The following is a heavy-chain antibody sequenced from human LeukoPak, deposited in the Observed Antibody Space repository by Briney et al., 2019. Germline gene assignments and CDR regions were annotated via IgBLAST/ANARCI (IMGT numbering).Heavy chain of an antibody. D-gene: IGHD3-9*01. V-gene: IGHV3-48*03. Sequence: PGGSLRLSCAAFGFTFRSYEMNWVRQAPGKGLEWISYIGISGNAIFYADSVKGRFTISRDDAKNSLYLQMNSLRAEDTAVYYCAREGRILTGYPFDYWGQGTLVTVSS. CDR3: AREGRILTGYPFDY. CDR2: IGISGNAI. CDR1: GFTFRSYE. J-gene: IGHJ4*02.